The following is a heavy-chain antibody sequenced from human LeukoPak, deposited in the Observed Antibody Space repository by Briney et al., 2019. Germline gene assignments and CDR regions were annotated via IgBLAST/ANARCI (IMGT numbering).Heavy chain of an antibody. Sequence: HPSETLSLTCTVSGGSISSYYWSWIRQPAGKGLEWIGRIYTSGSTNYNPSLKSRVTMSVDTSKNQFSLKLSSVTAADTAVYYCARQILRRSRVAFDIWGQGTMVTVSS. V-gene: IGHV4-4*07. CDR1: GGSISSYY. CDR3: ARQILRRSRVAFDI. J-gene: IGHJ3*02. D-gene: IGHD3-3*01. CDR2: IYTSGST.